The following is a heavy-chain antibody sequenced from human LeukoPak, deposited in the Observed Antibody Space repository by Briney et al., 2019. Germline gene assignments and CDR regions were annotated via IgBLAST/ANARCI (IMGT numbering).Heavy chain of an antibody. CDR1: GGSISSYY. CDR2: IYYSGST. Sequence: SETLSLTCTVSGGSISSYYWSWIRQPPGKGLEGIGYIYYSGSTNYNPSLKSRVTISVDTSKNQFSLKLSSVTAADTAVYYCARYRAYCGGDCSPGDFDYWGQGTLVTVSS. D-gene: IGHD2-21*02. V-gene: IGHV4-59*08. CDR3: ARYRAYCGGDCSPGDFDY. J-gene: IGHJ4*02.